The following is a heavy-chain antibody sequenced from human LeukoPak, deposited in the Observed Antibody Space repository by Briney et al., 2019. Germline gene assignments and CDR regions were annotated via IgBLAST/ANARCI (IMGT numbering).Heavy chain of an antibody. Sequence: PSGTLSLTCAVSGDSISSSNWWTWVRQPPGKGLEWIGEIFHSGSTSYNPSLKSRLTISVDKSKNQFSLKLSSVTAADTAVYYCARVRSSSSLSPWNFDLWGRGTLVTVSS. V-gene: IGHV4-4*02. CDR3: ARVRSSSSLSPWNFDL. CDR2: IFHSGST. CDR1: GDSISSSNW. J-gene: IGHJ2*01. D-gene: IGHD6-13*01.